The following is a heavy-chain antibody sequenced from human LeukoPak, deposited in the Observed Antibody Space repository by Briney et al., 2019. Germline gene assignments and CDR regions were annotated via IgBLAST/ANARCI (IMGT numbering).Heavy chain of an antibody. J-gene: IGHJ4*02. CDR2: ISGNGGST. CDR3: AKGVIWELPFDY. CDR1: GFTFSSYA. D-gene: IGHD1-26*01. V-gene: IGHV3-23*01. Sequence: GGSLRLSCAASGFTFSSYAMSWVRQAPGKGLEWVSAISGNGGSTYYADSVKGWFAISRDNSKNTLYLQMNSLRAEDTAVYYCAKGVIWELPFDYWGQGTLVTVSS.